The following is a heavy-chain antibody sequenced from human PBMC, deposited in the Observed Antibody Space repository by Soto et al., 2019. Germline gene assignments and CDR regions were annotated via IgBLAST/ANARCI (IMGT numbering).Heavy chain of an antibody. CDR3: ARGGLRAYWFDP. D-gene: IGHD5-12*01. J-gene: IGHJ5*02. CDR1: GFTFSTYW. V-gene: IGHV3-74*01. Sequence: EVQLVESGGGLVQPGGSLRLSCAASGFTFSTYWMHWVRQAPGKGLVWLSRSNSDGSATNYADSVKGRFPISRDNAKNTLYLQVDSLRAEDTAVDYCARGGLRAYWFDPWGQGTLVNVSS. CDR2: SNSDGSAT.